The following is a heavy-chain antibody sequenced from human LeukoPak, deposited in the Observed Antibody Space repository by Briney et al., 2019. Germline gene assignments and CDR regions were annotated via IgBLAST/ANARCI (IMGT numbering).Heavy chain of an antibody. J-gene: IGHJ6*02. CDR2: ISGSGGST. Sequence: GGSLRLSCAASGFTFSSYVMSWVRQAPGKGLEWVSAISGSGGSTYYADSVKGRFTISRDNSKNTLYLQMNSLRAEDTAVYYCAKRKVWFGRGYGMDVWGQGTTVTVSS. D-gene: IGHD3-10*01. V-gene: IGHV3-23*01. CDR1: GFTFSSYV. CDR3: AKRKVWFGRGYGMDV.